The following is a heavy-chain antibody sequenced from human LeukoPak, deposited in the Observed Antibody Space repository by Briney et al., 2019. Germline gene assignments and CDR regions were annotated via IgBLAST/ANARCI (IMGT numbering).Heavy chain of an antibody. V-gene: IGHV3-7*01. CDR1: GFIFSSYW. D-gene: IGHD2-2*01. CDR3: ARDKYCSSK. CDR2: IRQDGSEK. J-gene: IGHJ4*02. Sequence: GGSLRLSCEASGFIFSSYWMTWVRQAPGKGLEWVANIRQDGSEKHYVDSVKGRFTISRDNAKNSLYLQMNILRAEDTAVYYCARDKYCSSKWGQGTPVTVSS.